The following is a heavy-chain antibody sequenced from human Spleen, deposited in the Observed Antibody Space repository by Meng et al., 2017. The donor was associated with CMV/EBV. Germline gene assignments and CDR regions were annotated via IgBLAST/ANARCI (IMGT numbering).Heavy chain of an antibody. Sequence: ASVKVSCKASGYTFTGYYIHWVRQAPGQGLEWMGWINPNSGGTKYAQKFQGRVTMTRDTSSFTAYMDLSRLRSDDTAVYYCYSGYGNFDYWGQGTLVTVSS. D-gene: IGHD5-12*01. CDR2: INPNSGGT. V-gene: IGHV1-2*02. CDR3: YSGYGNFDY. CDR1: GYTFTGYY. J-gene: IGHJ4*02.